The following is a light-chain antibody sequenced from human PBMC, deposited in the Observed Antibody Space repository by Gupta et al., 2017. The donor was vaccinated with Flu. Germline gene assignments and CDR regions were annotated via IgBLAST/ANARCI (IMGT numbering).Light chain of an antibody. Sequence: DIVMTQSPDSLAVSLGERATINCKSSQSVLNSSKNKNYLAWYQQKPGQPPKLLIYWASTRESGVPDRFSGSGSGTDFTLTISSLQAEDVAVYYCQQCYTAPPTFGGGTKVQIK. J-gene: IGKJ4*01. CDR3: QQCYTAPPT. V-gene: IGKV4-1*01. CDR2: WAS. CDR1: QSVLNSSKNKNY.